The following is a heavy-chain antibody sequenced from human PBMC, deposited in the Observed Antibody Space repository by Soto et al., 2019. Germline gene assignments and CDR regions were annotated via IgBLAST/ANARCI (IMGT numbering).Heavy chain of an antibody. D-gene: IGHD2-2*01. V-gene: IGHV4-30-2*01. CDR2: IYHSGST. J-gene: IGHJ5*02. Sequence: SETLSLTCAVSGVSISSSYYWSWIRQPPGKGLEWIGYIYHSGSTYYNPSLKSRVTISVDRSKNQFSLKLSSVTAADTAVYYCARVPTPWGQGTLVTVSS. CDR1: GVSISSSYY. CDR3: ARVPTP.